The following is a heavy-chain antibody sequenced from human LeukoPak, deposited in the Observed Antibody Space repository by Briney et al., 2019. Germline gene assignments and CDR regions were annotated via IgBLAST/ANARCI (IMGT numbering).Heavy chain of an antibody. J-gene: IGHJ4*02. CDR3: AAWTDRGYSY. CDR1: GFTFSRSW. Sequence: PGGSLRLSCTASGFTFSRSWMNWIRQAPGKGLEWVANINPDGDGMRFVDSVKGPFTMSRDNAQSSLHLQMNSLRVEDTAFYYCAAWTDRGYSYWGQGVLVTVSS. D-gene: IGHD5-12*01. CDR2: INPDGDGM. V-gene: IGHV3-7*01.